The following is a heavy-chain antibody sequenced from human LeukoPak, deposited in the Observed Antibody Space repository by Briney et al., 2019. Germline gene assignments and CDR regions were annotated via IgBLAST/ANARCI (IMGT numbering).Heavy chain of an antibody. J-gene: IGHJ4*02. Sequence: SETLSLTCTVSGGSISSGGYYWSWIRQPPGKGLEWIGEINHSGSTNYNPSLKSRVTISVDTSKNQFSLKLSSVTAADTAVYYCARGAYSSGWYLNYWGQGTLVTVSS. D-gene: IGHD6-19*01. CDR2: INHSGST. CDR3: ARGAYSSGWYLNY. CDR1: GGSISSGGYY. V-gene: IGHV4-39*07.